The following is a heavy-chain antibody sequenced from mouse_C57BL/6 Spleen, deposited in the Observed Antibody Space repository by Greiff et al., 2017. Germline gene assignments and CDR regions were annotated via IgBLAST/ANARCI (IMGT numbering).Heavy chain of an antibody. D-gene: IGHD1-1*01. CDR2: IHPSDSDT. CDR3: AICYGSSYSFAY. Sequence: QVQLQQPGAELVKPGASVKVSCKASGYTFTSYWMHWVKQRPGQGLEWIGRIHPSDSDTNYNQKFKGKATLTVDKSSSTAYMQLSSLTSEDSAVYYCAICYGSSYSFAYWGQGTLVTVSA. J-gene: IGHJ3*01. CDR1: GYTFTSYW. V-gene: IGHV1-74*01.